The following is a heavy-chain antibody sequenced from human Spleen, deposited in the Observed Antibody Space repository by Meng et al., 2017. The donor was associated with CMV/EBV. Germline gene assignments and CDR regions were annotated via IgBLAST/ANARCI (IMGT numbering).Heavy chain of an antibody. V-gene: IGHV1-46*01. J-gene: IGHJ6*02. CDR1: GGTFSSYA. D-gene: IGHD2-2*01. Sequence: ASVKVSCKASGGTFSSYAISWVRQAPGQGLEWMGIINPSGGGTSYAQKFQGRVTMTRDTSTSTVYMELSSLRSEDTAVFYCATLNKGEYCGSSSCVAYGLDVWGHGSTVTVSS. CDR2: INPSGGGT. CDR3: ATLNKGEYCGSSSCVAYGLDV.